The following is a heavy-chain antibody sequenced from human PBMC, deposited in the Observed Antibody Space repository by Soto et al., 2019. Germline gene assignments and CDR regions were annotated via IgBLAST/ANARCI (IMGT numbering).Heavy chain of an antibody. D-gene: IGHD3-22*01. V-gene: IGHV3-30*18. CDR2: ISSDGSNK. CDR3: AKGYYYDSSGYYTTFDY. J-gene: IGHJ4*02. Sequence: PGGSLRLSCAASGFTFSSYGMHWVRQAPGKGLGWVALISSDGSNKYYADSVKGRFTISRDNSKNTLYLQMNSLRAEDTAVYYCAKGYYYDSSGYYTTFDYWGQGTLVTVSS. CDR1: GFTFSSYG.